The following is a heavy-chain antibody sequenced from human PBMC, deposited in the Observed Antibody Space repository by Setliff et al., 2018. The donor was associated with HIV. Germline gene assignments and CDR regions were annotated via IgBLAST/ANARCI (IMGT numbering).Heavy chain of an antibody. CDR2: IYHSGST. J-gene: IGHJ6*02. CDR3: ARRLQFLEFLHGVGGLDV. D-gene: IGHD3-3*01. Sequence: PSETLSLTCAVSGGSISSSNWWSWVRQPPGKGLEWIGEIYHSGSTNYNPSLKSRVTISLDRSKTQFSLKLSSATAADTAVYYCARRLQFLEFLHGVGGLDVWGQGTTVTVSS. CDR1: GGSISSSNW. V-gene: IGHV4-4*02.